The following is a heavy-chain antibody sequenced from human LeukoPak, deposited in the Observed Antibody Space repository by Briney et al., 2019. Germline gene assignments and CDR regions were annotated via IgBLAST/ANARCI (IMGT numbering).Heavy chain of an antibody. V-gene: IGHV3-43D*04. CDR3: AKVRGYCSGGSCYSGFGYMDV. Sequence: GGSLRLSCAASGFTFDDYAMHWVRQAPGKGLEWVSLISWDGGSTYYADSVKGRFTISRDNSKNSLYLQMNILRAEDTALYYCAKVRGYCSGGSCYSGFGYMDVWGKGTTVTVSS. J-gene: IGHJ6*03. D-gene: IGHD2-15*01. CDR1: GFTFDDYA. CDR2: ISWDGGST.